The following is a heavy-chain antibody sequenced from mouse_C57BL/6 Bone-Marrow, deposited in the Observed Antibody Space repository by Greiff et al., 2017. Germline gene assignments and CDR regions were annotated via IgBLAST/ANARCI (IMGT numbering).Heavy chain of an antibody. CDR3: AIPYGNYPYYAMDY. CDR2: IHPSDSGT. D-gene: IGHD2-1*01. CDR1: GYTFTSYW. V-gene: IGHV1-74*01. Sequence: VQLQQSGAELVKPGASVKVSCKASGYTFTSYWMHWVKQRPGQGLEWIGRIHPSDSGTNYNQKFKGKATLTVDKSSSTAYMQLSSLTSEDSAVYYCAIPYGNYPYYAMDYWGQGTSVTVSS. J-gene: IGHJ4*01.